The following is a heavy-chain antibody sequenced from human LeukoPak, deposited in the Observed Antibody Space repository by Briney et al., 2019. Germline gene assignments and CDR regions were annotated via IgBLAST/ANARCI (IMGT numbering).Heavy chain of an antibody. V-gene: IGHV1-18*01. Sequence: ASVKVSCKASGYTFTNYGISWVRQAPGQGLEWMGWISAYNGYTDYAQKLQFRVTMTTDTSTSTAYMELRSLRSDDAAVYYCARDKAVTTEVTQHFQHWGQGTLVTVSS. CDR3: ARDKAVTTEVTQHFQH. D-gene: IGHD4-23*01. CDR1: GYTFTNYG. CDR2: ISAYNGYT. J-gene: IGHJ1*01.